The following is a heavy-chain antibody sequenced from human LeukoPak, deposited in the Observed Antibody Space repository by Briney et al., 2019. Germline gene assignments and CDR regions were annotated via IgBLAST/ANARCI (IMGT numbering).Heavy chain of an antibody. CDR2: ISSSSSTI. V-gene: IGHV3-48*04. CDR3: ASGLDDSAAAGREGGY. Sequence: GGSLRLSCAASGFTFSTCSMDWVRQAPGKGLEWVSYISSSSSTIYYVDSVKGRFTISRDNAKNSLYLQMNSLRAEDTAVYYCASGLDDSAAAGREGGYWGQGTLVTVSS. J-gene: IGHJ4*02. CDR1: GFTFSTCS. D-gene: IGHD6-13*01.